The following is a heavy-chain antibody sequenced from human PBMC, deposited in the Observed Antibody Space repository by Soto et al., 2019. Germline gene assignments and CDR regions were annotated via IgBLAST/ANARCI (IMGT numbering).Heavy chain of an antibody. CDR3: ARGPTRGDNYFDP. V-gene: IGHV1-18*04. D-gene: IGHD5-12*01. CDR1: GYTFTDYI. J-gene: IGHJ5*02. CDR2: INPYSGNT. Sequence: ASVKVSCKAFGYTFTDYIITWVRQAPGQGLEWLGWINPYSGNTYYAHKVQGRVTMTSDTSTSTAYLELRSLRSDDTAVYYCARGPTRGDNYFDPWGQGXLVTVYS.